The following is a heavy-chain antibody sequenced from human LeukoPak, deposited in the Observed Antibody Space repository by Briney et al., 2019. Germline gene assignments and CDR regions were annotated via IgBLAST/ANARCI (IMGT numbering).Heavy chain of an antibody. J-gene: IGHJ3*02. CDR3: ARRPCSGGSCYFRTDAFDI. CDR2: INHSGST. V-gene: IGHV4-34*01. Sequence: SETLSLTSAVYGGSFSGYYWSWIRQPPGKGLEWIGEINHSGSTNYNPSLKSRVTISVDTSKNQFSLELSSVTAADTAVYYCARRPCSGGSCYFRTDAFDIWGQGTMVTVSS. CDR1: GGSFSGYY. D-gene: IGHD2-15*01.